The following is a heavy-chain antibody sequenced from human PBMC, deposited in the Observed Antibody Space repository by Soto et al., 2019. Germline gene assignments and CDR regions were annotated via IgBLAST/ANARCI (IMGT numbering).Heavy chain of an antibody. CDR2: IYSGGST. Sequence: EVQLVESGGGLVQPGASLRLSCAASGFTVSNNYMSWVHQAPGKGLECVSVIYSGGSTFYADSVKGRFTISRDNSENSLYLHMNSLRAEDTAVYYCARGGYSYSWLEYFHHWGQGTLVTVSS. J-gene: IGHJ1*01. CDR3: ARGGYSYSWLEYFHH. D-gene: IGHD6-13*01. CDR1: GFTVSNNY. V-gene: IGHV3-66*01.